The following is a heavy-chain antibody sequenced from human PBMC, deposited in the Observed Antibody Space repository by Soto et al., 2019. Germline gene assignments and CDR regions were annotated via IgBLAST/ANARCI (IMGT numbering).Heavy chain of an antibody. CDR3: ARVKHFWSGYCLGMDV. V-gene: IGHV4-34*01. J-gene: IGHJ6*02. CDR2: INHSGST. CDR1: GGSFSGYY. D-gene: IGHD3-3*02. Sequence: TSDTLSLTCAVYGGSFSGYYWSWTRQPPGKGLEWIGEINHSGSTNYNPSLKSRVTISVDTSKNQFSLKLSSVTAADTAVYYCARVKHFWSGYCLGMDVWGQGTTVTVSS.